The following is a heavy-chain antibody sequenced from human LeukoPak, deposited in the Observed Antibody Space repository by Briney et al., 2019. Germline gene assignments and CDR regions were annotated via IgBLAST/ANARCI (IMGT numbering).Heavy chain of an antibody. CDR3: ARAYYYDSSGYFFVDAFDI. Sequence: PSETLSLTCSVSGDSISSNNYYWGWIRQPPGKGLEWIGSIDYSGRTFYNPSLKSRVTISVDTSKNQFSLKLSSVTAADTAVYYCARAYYYDSSGYFFVDAFDIWGQGTMVTVSS. CDR1: GDSISSNNYY. V-gene: IGHV4-39*07. D-gene: IGHD3-22*01. CDR2: IDYSGRT. J-gene: IGHJ3*02.